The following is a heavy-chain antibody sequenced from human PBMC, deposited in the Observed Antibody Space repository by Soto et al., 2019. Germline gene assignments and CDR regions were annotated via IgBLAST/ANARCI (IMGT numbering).Heavy chain of an antibody. CDR2: IYYSGST. CDR3: ARRKYCHNVDY. J-gene: IGHJ4*02. CDR1: GGSISSGDYY. V-gene: IGHV4-30-4*01. D-gene: IGHD2-8*02. Sequence: SETLSLTCTVSGGSISSGDYYWSWIRQPPGKGLEWIGCIYYSGSTYYNPSLKSRVTISVDTSKNQFSLKLSSVTAADTAVYYCARRKYCHNVDYWGQGTLVTVSS.